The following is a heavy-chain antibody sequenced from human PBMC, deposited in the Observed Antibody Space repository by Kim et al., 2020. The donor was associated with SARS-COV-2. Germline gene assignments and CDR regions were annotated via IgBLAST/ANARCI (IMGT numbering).Heavy chain of an antibody. CDR1: GFTFSGYA. V-gene: IGHV3-23*01. D-gene: IGHD6-19*01. CDR3: AKALPPGSGWQMDS. Sequence: GGSLRLSCAASGFTFSGYAMSWVRQAPGKGLEWVSLINSGGGNTFYADSVKGRFSISRDNSQSTLSLQMSSLKAEDTAIYYCAKALPPGSGWQMDSWGQGTLVTVSS. J-gene: IGHJ1*01. CDR2: INSGGGNT.